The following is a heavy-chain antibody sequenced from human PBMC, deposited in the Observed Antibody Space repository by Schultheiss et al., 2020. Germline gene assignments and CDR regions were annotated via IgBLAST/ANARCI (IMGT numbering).Heavy chain of an antibody. V-gene: IGHV1-69*06. CDR3: ARRGDFWSGTDDAFDI. J-gene: IGHJ3*02. CDR2: IIPIFGTA. Sequence: SVKVSCKASGGTFSSYAISWVRQAPGQGLEWMGGIIPIFGTANYAQKFQGRVTITADKSTSTAYMELSSLRSEDTAVYYCARRGDFWSGTDDAFDIWGQGTMVTVPS. CDR1: GGTFSSYA. D-gene: IGHD3-3*01.